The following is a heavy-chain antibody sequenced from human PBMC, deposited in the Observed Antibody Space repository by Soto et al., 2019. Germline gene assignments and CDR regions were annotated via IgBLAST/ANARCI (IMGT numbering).Heavy chain of an antibody. J-gene: IGHJ4*02. CDR2: MSPSSGDT. Sequence: EASVKVSCKASGYTFANYDINWLRQAAGQGLGWMGWMSPSSGDTGYAQKFQGRVTMTRDTSINTAYVELSSLRSEDTALYYCASGVDAGVDYWGQGTLVTVSS. V-gene: IGHV1-8*01. D-gene: IGHD3-10*01. CDR1: GYTFANYD. CDR3: ASGVDAGVDY.